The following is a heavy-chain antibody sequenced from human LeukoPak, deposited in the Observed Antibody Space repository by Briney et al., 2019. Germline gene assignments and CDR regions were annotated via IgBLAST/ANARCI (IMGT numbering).Heavy chain of an antibody. CDR1: GFTFSSYG. CDR2: IRYDGSNK. CDR3: AKVPYGARYYYYMDV. V-gene: IGHV3-30*02. Sequence: GGSLRLSCAASGFTFSSYGMHWVRQAPGKGLEWAAFIRYDGSNKYYADSVKGRFTISRDNSKNTLYLQMNSLRAEDTAVYYCAKVPYGARYYYYMDVWGKGTTVTVSS. J-gene: IGHJ6*03. D-gene: IGHD4/OR15-4a*01.